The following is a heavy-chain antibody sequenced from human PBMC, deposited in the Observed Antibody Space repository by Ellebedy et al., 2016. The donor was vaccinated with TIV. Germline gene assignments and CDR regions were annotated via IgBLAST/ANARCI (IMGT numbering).Heavy chain of an antibody. CDR1: GASISSYY. D-gene: IGHD3-3*01. Sequence: MPSETLSLTCFVSGASISSYYWSWIRQPPGKGLEWIGYMSSSGNTNYNPSLKSRVTTSIDTSKNQFSLKLRFVTAAETAVYYCASTQYIGFLVYWGQGTLVTVSS. CDR2: MSSSGNT. CDR3: ASTQYIGFLVY. V-gene: IGHV4-59*12. J-gene: IGHJ4*02.